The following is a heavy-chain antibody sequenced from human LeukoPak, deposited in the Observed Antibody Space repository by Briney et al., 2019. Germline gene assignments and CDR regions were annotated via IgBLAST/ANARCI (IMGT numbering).Heavy chain of an antibody. CDR2: IIPIFGTA. J-gene: IGHJ6*02. D-gene: IGHD6-6*01. CDR3: ARVGGIAARPDYYYYGMDV. CDR1: GGTFSSYA. V-gene: IGHV1-69*13. Sequence: GASVNVSCTASGGTFSSYAISWVRQAPGQGLEWMGGIIPIFGTANYAQKFQGRVTITADESTSTAYMELSSLRSEDTAVYYCARVGGIAARPDYYYYGMDVWGQGTTVTVSS.